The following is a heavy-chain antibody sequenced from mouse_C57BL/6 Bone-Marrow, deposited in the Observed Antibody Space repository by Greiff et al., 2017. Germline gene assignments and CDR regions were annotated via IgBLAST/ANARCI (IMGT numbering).Heavy chain of an antibody. CDR3: ARLDYVWYCDV. J-gene: IGHJ1*03. CDR1: GYAFSSSW. D-gene: IGHD1-1*01. Sequence: VKLVESGPELVKPGASVKISCKASGYAFSSSWMNWVKQRPGTGLEWIGRIYPGDGDTNYNGKFKGKATLTADKSSSTAYMQLSSLTSEDSAVYFCARLDYVWYCDVWGTGTTVTVSS. V-gene: IGHV1-82*01. CDR2: IYPGDGDT.